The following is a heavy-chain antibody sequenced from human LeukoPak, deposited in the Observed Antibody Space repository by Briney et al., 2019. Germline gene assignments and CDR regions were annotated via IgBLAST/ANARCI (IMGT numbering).Heavy chain of an antibody. Sequence: QPGRSLRLPCAASGFTFSSYGMHWVRQAPGKGLEWVAVIWYDGSNKYYADSVKGRFTISRDNSKNTLYLQMNSLRAEGTAVYYCARDTTVKVPWFDPWGQGTLVTVSS. CDR1: GFTFSSYG. CDR3: ARDTTVKVPWFDP. J-gene: IGHJ5*02. CDR2: IWYDGSNK. D-gene: IGHD4-17*01. V-gene: IGHV3-33*01.